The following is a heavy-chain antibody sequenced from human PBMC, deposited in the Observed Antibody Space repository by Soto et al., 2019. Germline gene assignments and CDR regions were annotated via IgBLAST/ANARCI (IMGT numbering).Heavy chain of an antibody. D-gene: IGHD3-22*01. CDR2: ISYDGSNK. Sequence: PGGSLRLSCAASGFTFSSYAMHWVRQAPGKGLEWVAVISYDGSNKYYADSVKGRFTISRDNSKNTLYLQMNSLRAEDTAVYYCARAAYVGTFIVEVKKHYYYYGMDVWGQGTTVTVSS. V-gene: IGHV3-30-3*01. CDR3: ARAAYVGTFIVEVKKHYYYYGMDV. CDR1: GFTFSSYA. J-gene: IGHJ6*02.